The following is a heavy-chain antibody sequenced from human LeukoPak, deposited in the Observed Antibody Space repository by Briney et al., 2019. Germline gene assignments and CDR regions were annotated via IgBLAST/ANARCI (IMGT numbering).Heavy chain of an antibody. CDR3: AKYKSGDYFDSGKRYYFDQ. D-gene: IGHD3-9*01. V-gene: IGHV1-8*01. J-gene: IGHJ4*02. CDR2: MNPNSGNT. CDR1: GYTFTSYD. Sequence: ASVKVCCEASGYTFTSYDINWVRQATGQGREWMGWMNPNSGNTGQAQEFQGRITMTRNTSISTAYMELSSLRPEDTAVYYCAKYKSGDYFDSGKRYYFDQWGQGTPVTVSS.